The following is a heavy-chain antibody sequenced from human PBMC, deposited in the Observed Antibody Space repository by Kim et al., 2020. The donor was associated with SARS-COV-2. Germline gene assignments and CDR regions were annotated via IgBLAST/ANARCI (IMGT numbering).Heavy chain of an antibody. CDR1: GGSISSSDHY. D-gene: IGHD2-15*01. Sequence: SETLSLTCTVSGGSISSSDHYWIWIRQPPGKGLEWIGHIYYSGSTYYNPSLKSRVTMSVDTSKNQFSLKLSSVTAADTAVYYCTRSSSLLRWFDPWGQGTLVTVSS. CDR3: TRSSSLLRWFDP. V-gene: IGHV4-30-4*01. J-gene: IGHJ5*02. CDR2: IYYSGST.